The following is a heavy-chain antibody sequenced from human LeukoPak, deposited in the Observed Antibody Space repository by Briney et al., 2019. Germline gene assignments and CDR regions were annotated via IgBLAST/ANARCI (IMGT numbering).Heavy chain of an antibody. CDR1: GYTFTGYY. CDR2: INPNSGGT. J-gene: IGHJ4*02. V-gene: IGHV1-2*02. CDR3: ARATVGAYDY. D-gene: IGHD1-26*01. Sequence: ASVKVSCKASGYTFTGYYTHWVRQAPGQGLEWMGWINPNSGGTNYAQKFQGRVTMTTDTSTSTAYMELRSLRSDDTAVYYCARATVGAYDYWGQGTLVTVSS.